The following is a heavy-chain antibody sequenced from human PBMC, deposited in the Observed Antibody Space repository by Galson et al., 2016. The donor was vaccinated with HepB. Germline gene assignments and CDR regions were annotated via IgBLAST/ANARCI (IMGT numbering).Heavy chain of an antibody. CDR2: IYYTGSA. D-gene: IGHD3-10*01. CDR1: GGSISSYY. V-gene: IGHV4-59*01. Sequence: SETLSLTCTVSGGSISSYYWTWIRQPPGKDLEWIGYIYYTGSAKYNPSLKGRVTMAVDTSKNQFSLEVTSVTAADTAVYFCARERPGSSAPGSHLDPWGQGALVIVSS. J-gene: IGHJ5*02. CDR3: ARERPGSSAPGSHLDP.